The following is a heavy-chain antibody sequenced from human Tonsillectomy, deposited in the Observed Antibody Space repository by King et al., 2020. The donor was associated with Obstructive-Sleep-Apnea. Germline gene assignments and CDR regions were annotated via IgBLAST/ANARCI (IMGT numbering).Heavy chain of an antibody. CDR3: AKEDYGGISLDVRWFDP. D-gene: IGHD4-23*01. CDR1: GFTFTNYT. CDR2: ISGSGGYT. V-gene: IGHV3-23*04. Sequence: VQLVESGGGLAQPGGSLRLSCAASGFTFTNYTMGWVRQVPGKGLQGVSGISGSGGYTFYADSVKGRFTISRDNSKDTLYLKIDSLRADDTAGYYCAKEDYGGISLDVRWFDPWGQGTLVTVSS. J-gene: IGHJ5*02.